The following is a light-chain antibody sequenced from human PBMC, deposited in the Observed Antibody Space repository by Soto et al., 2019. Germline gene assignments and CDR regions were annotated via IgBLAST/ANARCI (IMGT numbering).Light chain of an antibody. V-gene: IGKV1-33*01. CDR3: QQYDNLLLGN. CDR1: QDIFNY. Sequence: DIQMTQSPSSLSASVGDRVTITCQASQDIFNYLNWYQQKQGKAPKLLIYDASNLETGVPSRFIGSGSGTEFTLTISSLQTEDIATYYCQQYDNLLLGNFGPGTKVDIK. CDR2: DAS. J-gene: IGKJ3*01.